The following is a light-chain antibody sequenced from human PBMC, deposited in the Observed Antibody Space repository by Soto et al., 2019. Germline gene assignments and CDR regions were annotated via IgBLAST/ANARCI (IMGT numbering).Light chain of an antibody. V-gene: IGKV3-15*01. J-gene: IGKJ3*01. CDR1: QFVSSR. CDR2: DTS. Sequence: DIVVTQSPATLSASPGERVTLSCRASQFVSSRIAWYQQRPGPVPRLLIYDTSTRAPGISARFSGSGSGTEFTLTISSLQSEDFAVYYCKKYNNWPPFKFGPGTKGDI. CDR3: KKYNNWPPFK.